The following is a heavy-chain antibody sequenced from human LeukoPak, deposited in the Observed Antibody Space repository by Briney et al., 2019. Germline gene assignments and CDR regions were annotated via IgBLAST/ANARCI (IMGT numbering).Heavy chain of an antibody. V-gene: IGHV3-66*01. D-gene: IGHD3-10*01. CDR1: GFTVSSNF. J-gene: IGHJ4*02. Sequence: PGESLRLSCAASGFTVSSNFMTWVRQAPGKGLEWVSVIYSGGSTYYADSVKDRFTISRDNSKNMLYLQMNSLRAEDTAVYYCARGGDSLHYWGQGTLVTVSS. CDR2: IYSGGST. CDR3: ARGGDSLHY.